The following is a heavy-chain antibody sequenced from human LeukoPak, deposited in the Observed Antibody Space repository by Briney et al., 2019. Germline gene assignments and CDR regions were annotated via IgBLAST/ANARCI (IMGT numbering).Heavy chain of an antibody. CDR1: GGSISSGSYY. V-gene: IGHV4-61*02. J-gene: IGHJ6*03. D-gene: IGHD1-26*01. CDR3: ARDSVGATDRFYYYYMDV. CDR2: IYTSGST. Sequence: SETLSLTCTVSGGSISSGSYYWSWIRQPAWKGLEWIGRIYTSGSTNYNPSLKSRVTISVDTSKNQFSLKLSSVTAADTAVYYCARDSVGATDRFYYYYMDVWGKGTTVTISS.